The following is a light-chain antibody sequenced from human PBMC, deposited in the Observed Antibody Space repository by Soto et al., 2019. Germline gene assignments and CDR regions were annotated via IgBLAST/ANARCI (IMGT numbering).Light chain of an antibody. J-gene: IGKJ4*01. Sequence: EIVMTQSPATLSVSPGERATLSCRASQSVGSDLAWYQQKPGQAPRLLIYTASIRATGIPDRFSGSGSGTDFTLTISSLEPEDFAVYYCQQRSNWPLTFGGGTKVDIK. CDR3: QQRSNWPLT. CDR1: QSVGSD. V-gene: IGKV3-11*01. CDR2: TAS.